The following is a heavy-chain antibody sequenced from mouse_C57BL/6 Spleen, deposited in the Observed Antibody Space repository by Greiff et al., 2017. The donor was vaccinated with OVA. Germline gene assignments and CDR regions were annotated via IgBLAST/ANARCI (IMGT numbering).Heavy chain of an antibody. V-gene: IGHV3-6*01. CDR1: GYSITSGYY. Sequence: VQLKESGPGLVKPSQSLSLTCSVTGYSITSGYYWNWIRQFPGNKLEWMGYISYDGSNNYNPSLKNRISITRDTSKNQFFLKLNSLTTEDTATYYCARGGYGSSYNYAMDYWGQGTSVTVSS. CDR3: ARGGYGSSYNYAMDY. CDR2: ISYDGSN. J-gene: IGHJ4*01. D-gene: IGHD1-1*01.